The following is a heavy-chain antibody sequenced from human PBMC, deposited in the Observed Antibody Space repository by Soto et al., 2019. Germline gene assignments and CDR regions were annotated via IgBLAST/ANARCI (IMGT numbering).Heavy chain of an antibody. J-gene: IGHJ6*02. D-gene: IGHD3-3*01. CDR2: ISYDGTNK. CDR1: GCIFSTYA. V-gene: IGHV3-30-3*01. Sequence: HPXGSLKLSCSASGCIFSTYAMHWVRKAPGKGLEWVAVISYDGTNKYYADSVKGRFTISRDNSRNTIYLQMNSLTTDDTAVYYCARPGSGYDVLSGQYFYYYHTMDVWGQGTTVTVSS. CDR3: ARPGSGYDVLSGQYFYYYHTMDV.